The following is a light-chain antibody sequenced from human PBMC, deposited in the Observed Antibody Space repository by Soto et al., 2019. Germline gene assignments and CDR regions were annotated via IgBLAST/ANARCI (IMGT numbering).Light chain of an antibody. CDR1: QSVSNNY. V-gene: IGKV3-20*01. CDR2: GAS. J-gene: IGKJ1*01. CDR3: QQYGNSPWT. Sequence: EIVLTQSPGTLSLSPGERATLSCRASQSVSNNYLAWYQQKPGQAPRLLIYGASNRPTGIPDRCSGSGSGTDFTLTISRLEPEDFVVYYCQQYGNSPWTFGQGTKVEIK.